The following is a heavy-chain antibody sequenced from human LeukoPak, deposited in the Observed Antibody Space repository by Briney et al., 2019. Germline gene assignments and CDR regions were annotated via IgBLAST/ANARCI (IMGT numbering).Heavy chain of an antibody. CDR1: GGSISSYY. CDR3: ARHGDARGYYYYYMDV. CDR2: IYTSGST. Sequence: SETLSLTCTVSGGSISSYYWSWIRQPAGKGLEWIGRIYTSGSTNYNPSLKSRVTMPVDTSKNQFSLKLSSVTAADTAVYYCARHGDARGYYYYYMDVWGKGTTVTVSS. D-gene: IGHD4-17*01. J-gene: IGHJ6*03. V-gene: IGHV4-4*07.